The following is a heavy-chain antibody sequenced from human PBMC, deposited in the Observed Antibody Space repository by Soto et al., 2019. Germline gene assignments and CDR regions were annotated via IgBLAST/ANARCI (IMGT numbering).Heavy chain of an antibody. J-gene: IGHJ4*02. V-gene: IGHV1-18*01. Sequence: ASVKVSCKASGYTFTSYALSWVRQAPGQGLEWMGWISTQNGNTNYAQKLQGRVTMTTDTSTSTAYMELRSLRSDDTAVYYCARHNLSSTGSSFDYWGKGTLVTVSS. D-gene: IGHD2-15*01. CDR1: GYTFTSYA. CDR3: ARHNLSSTGSSFDY. CDR2: ISTQNGNT.